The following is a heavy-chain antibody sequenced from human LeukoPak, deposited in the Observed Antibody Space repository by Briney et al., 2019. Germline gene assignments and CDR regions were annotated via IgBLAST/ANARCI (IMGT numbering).Heavy chain of an antibody. CDR2: ISYGGSNK. CDR3: ASLEWLSTTHYGMDV. D-gene: IGHD3-3*01. CDR1: GFTFSSYA. Sequence: PGRSLRLSCAASGFTFSSYAMHWVRQAPGKGLEWVAVISYGGSNKYYADSVKGRFTISRDNSKNTLYLQMNSLRAEDTAVYYCASLEWLSTTHYGMDVWGQGTTVTVSS. V-gene: IGHV3-30-3*01. J-gene: IGHJ6*02.